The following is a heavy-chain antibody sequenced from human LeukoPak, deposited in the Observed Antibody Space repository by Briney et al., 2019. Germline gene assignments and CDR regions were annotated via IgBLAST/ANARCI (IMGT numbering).Heavy chain of an antibody. CDR2: VSYSGRT. J-gene: IGHJ4*02. D-gene: IGHD1-1*01. CDR1: GASISNYY. Sequence: SETLSLTCTVSGASISNYYWSWIRQPPGXGLXXXGYVSYSGRTNHNPSLKSRXTISADTSKNQFSLKLTSVTAADTAVYYCARHERGAENLDYWGQGTLVTVSS. V-gene: IGHV4-59*08. CDR3: ARHERGAENLDY.